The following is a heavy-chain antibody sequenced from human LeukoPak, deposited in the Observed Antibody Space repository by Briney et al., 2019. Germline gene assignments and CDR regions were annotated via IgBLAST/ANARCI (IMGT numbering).Heavy chain of an antibody. Sequence: SQTLSLTCATSGDSVSSNSAAWNWIRQSPSRGLEWLGRTYYRSKWYNDYAVSVKSRITINPDTSKNQFSLQLNSVTPEDTAVYYCARGGAYYYGSGSYYRVFDYWGQGTLVTVSS. J-gene: IGHJ4*02. D-gene: IGHD3-10*01. CDR1: GDSVSSNSAA. CDR3: ARGGAYYYGSGSYYRVFDY. V-gene: IGHV6-1*01. CDR2: TYYRSKWYN.